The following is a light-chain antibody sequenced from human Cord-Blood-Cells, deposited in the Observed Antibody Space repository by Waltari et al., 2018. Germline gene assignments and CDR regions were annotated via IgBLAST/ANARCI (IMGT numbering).Light chain of an antibody. CDR2: DVS. CDR1: SSDVGGYNY. J-gene: IGLJ1*01. Sequence: QSPLTQPRSVSGSPGQSVTISCTGTSSDVGGYNYVSWYQQHPGKAPKLMIYDVSKRPSGVHDRFSGSKSGNTASLTISGLQAEDEADYYCCSYAGSYTYVFGTGTKVTVL. V-gene: IGLV2-11*01. CDR3: CSYAGSYTYV.